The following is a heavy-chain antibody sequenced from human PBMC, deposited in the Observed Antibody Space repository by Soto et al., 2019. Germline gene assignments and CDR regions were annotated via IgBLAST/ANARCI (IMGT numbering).Heavy chain of an antibody. V-gene: IGHV3-30*18. CDR1: GFTFSSYG. CDR3: AKGDCYNLY. D-gene: IGHD2-21*01. J-gene: IGHJ4*02. Sequence: GALRLSCSASGFTFSSYGMQWVRQASGKGLEWGAVISYEGSNKYYADSGKGRFTIPRGNSKNTVLFQMNHLGGEDTAGNYWAKGDCYNLYWGQGTLVTVSS. CDR2: ISYEGSNK.